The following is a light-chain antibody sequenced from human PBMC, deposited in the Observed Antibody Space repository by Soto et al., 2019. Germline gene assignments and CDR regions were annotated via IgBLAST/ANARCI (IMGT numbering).Light chain of an antibody. V-gene: IGKV3D-15*01. CDR1: QGVSNN. CDR3: QQYYNWPGT. J-gene: IGKJ1*01. Sequence: ERLMTQAPGNLSVSPGERATLSCRASQGVSNNLAWYQQKPGQAPRLLIFGAYTRATGIPDRFSGSGSGTDFTLTISSLQSEDFVVYYCQQYYNWPGTFGKGTKVDIK. CDR2: GAY.